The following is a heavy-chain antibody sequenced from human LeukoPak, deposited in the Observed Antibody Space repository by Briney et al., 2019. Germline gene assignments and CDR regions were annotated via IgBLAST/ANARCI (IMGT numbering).Heavy chain of an antibody. Sequence: PGGSLRLSCKASGFTFDDYAMNWFRQAPGKGLEWVGFIRSKVYGGTTEYAASVKGRFTISRDDSKSIAYLQMNFLKTEDTAVYYCTGMDYYNPETSHYWGQGTLVTVSS. D-gene: IGHD3-10*01. V-gene: IGHV3-49*03. CDR1: GFTFDDYA. J-gene: IGHJ4*02. CDR2: IRSKVYGGTT. CDR3: TGMDYYNPETSHY.